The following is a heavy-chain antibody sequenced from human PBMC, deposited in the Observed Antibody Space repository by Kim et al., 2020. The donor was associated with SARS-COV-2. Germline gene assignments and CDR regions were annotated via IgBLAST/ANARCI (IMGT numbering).Heavy chain of an antibody. CDR2: INHSGST. Sequence: SETLSLTCAVYGGSFSGYYWSWIRQPPGKGLEWIGEINHSGSTNYNPSLKSRVTISVDTSKNQFSLKLSSVNAADTAVYYCARGSVMITFGGVIVSPTPFDYWGQGTLVTVSS. D-gene: IGHD3-16*02. CDR1: GGSFSGYY. J-gene: IGHJ4*02. V-gene: IGHV4-34*01. CDR3: ARGSVMITFGGVIVSPTPFDY.